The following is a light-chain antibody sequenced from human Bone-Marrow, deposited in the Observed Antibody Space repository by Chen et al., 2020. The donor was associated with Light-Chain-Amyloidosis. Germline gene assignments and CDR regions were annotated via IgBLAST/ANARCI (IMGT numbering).Light chain of an antibody. CDR3: QSADSSGTYEVI. J-gene: IGLJ2*01. CDR1: DLPTKY. V-gene: IGLV3-25*03. CDR2: RDT. Sequence: SYELTQPPSVSVSPGKTARITCSGDDLPTKYAYWYQQKPGQAPVLVIHRDTERPSGISERFSGSSSGTTATLTISGVQAEDEADYHCQSADSSGTYEVIFGGGNKLTVL.